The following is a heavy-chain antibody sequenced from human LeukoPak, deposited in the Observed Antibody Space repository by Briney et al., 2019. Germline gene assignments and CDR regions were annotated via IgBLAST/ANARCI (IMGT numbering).Heavy chain of an antibody. D-gene: IGHD5-12*01. CDR1: GFNLSSYA. V-gene: IGHV3-23*01. J-gene: IGHJ4*02. CDR3: AKGGLLVASFDY. CDR2: ISGSGGST. Sequence: GGSLRLFSGGFGFNLSSYALSWGRPAPGNGLAWVSAISGSGGSTYYADSVKGRFTISRDNSKNTLYQQMNSLRAEDTAVYYCAKGGLLVASFDYWGQGTLVTVSS.